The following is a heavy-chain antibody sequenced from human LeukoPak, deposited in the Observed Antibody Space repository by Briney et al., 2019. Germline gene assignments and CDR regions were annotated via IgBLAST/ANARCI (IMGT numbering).Heavy chain of an antibody. CDR3: ARDQTGTEDLDY. J-gene: IGHJ4*02. D-gene: IGHD1-14*01. Sequence: GGSLRLSCAASGFTFSSYSMNWVRQAPGKGLEWVSSISSSSSYIYYADSVKGRFTISRDNAKNSLYLQMSSLRAEDTAVYYCARDQTGTEDLDYWGQGTLVTVSS. CDR1: GFTFSSYS. CDR2: ISSSSSYI. V-gene: IGHV3-21*01.